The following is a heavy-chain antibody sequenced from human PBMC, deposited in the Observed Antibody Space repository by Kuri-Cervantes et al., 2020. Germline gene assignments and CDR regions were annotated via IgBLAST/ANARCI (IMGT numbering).Heavy chain of an antibody. CDR3: AKDRHIVVVPAVNDY. CDR1: GFAFSNSA. CDR2: ISSGATST. D-gene: IGHD2-2*01. V-gene: IGHV3-23*01. Sequence: GESLKISCAASGFAFSNSAMSWVRQAPGKGLEWVSSISSGATSTYYADAVKGRFTISRDNSKNTLYLQMNSLRAEDTAVYYCAKDRHIVVVPAVNDYWGQGTLVTVSS. J-gene: IGHJ4*02.